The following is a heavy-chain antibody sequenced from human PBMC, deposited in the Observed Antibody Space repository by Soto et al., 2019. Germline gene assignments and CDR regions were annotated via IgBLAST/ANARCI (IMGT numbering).Heavy chain of an antibody. Sequence: SQILSITCSMSGDSVSISSTACNLIRQSPSRGLEWLGRTYYRSKWYNDYAVSVKSRITINPDTSKNQFSLQLNAVSHEETAVYYCTRGTAAAGYNYWGQGTLVTVSS. D-gene: IGHD6-13*01. CDR3: TRGTAAAGYNY. CDR2: TYYRSKWYN. CDR1: GDSVSISSTA. V-gene: IGHV6-1*01. J-gene: IGHJ4*02.